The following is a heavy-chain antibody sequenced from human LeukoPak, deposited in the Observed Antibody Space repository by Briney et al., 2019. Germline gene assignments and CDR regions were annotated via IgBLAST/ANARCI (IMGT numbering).Heavy chain of an antibody. D-gene: IGHD6-13*01. CDR1: GFTFSSYN. J-gene: IGHJ4*02. V-gene: IGHV3-48*04. Sequence: GGSLRLSCAASGFTFSSYNMNWVRQAPGKGLEWVSYISSSSTIYYADSVKGRFTISRDNTKNTLYLQMNSLRAEDTSVYYCARGTSSWKGVDYWGQGTLVTVSS. CDR3: ARGTSSWKGVDY. CDR2: ISSSSTI.